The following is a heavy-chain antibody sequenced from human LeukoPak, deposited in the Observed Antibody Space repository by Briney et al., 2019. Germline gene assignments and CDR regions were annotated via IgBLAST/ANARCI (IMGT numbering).Heavy chain of an antibody. CDR3: ARLYGDYGYDAFDI. D-gene: IGHD4-17*01. V-gene: IGHV3-53*04. CDR1: GFTVSINH. CDR2: IYSGGST. J-gene: IGHJ3*02. Sequence: GGSLRLSCAASGFTVSINHMSWVRQAPGKGLEWVSVIYSGGSTYYADSVKGRFTISRHNSKNTLYLQMNSLRAEDTAVYYCARLYGDYGYDAFDIWGQGTMVTVSS.